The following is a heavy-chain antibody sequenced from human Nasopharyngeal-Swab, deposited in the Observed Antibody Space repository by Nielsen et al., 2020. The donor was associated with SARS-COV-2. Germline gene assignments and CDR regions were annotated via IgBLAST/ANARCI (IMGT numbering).Heavy chain of an antibody. J-gene: IGHJ6*02. CDR3: ARVSRYYDILTGYYAEDGMDV. V-gene: IGHV3-7*01. D-gene: IGHD3-9*01. Sequence: WIRQPPGKGLEWVANIKQDGSEKYYVDSVKGRFTISRDNAKNSLYLQMNSLRAEDTAVYYCARVSRYYDILTGYYAEDGMDVWGQGITVTVSS. CDR2: IKQDGSEK.